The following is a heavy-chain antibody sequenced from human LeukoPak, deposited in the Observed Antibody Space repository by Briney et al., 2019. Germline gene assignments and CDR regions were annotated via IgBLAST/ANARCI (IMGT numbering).Heavy chain of an antibody. V-gene: IGHV3-30-3*01. CDR3: ARDDHPYYFDY. CDR1: GFTFSSYA. Sequence: PGGSLRLSCAASGFTFSSYAMHWVRQAPGKGLEWVAVISYDGSNKYYADSVKGRFTISRDNSKNTLYLQMNSLRAEDTAVYYCARDDHPYYFDYWGQGTLVTVSS. CDR2: ISYDGSNK. J-gene: IGHJ4*02.